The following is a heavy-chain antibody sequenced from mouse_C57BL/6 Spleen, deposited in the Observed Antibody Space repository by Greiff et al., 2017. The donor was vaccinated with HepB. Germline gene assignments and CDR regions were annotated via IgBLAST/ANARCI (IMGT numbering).Heavy chain of an antibody. Sequence: AQLQQPGAELVRPGSSVKLSCKASGYTFTSYWMHWVKQRPIQGLEWIGNIDPSDSETHYNQKFKDKATLTVDKSSSTAYMQLSSLTSEDSAVYYCARDGNYAPYFDYWGQGTTLTVSS. D-gene: IGHD2-1*01. CDR2: IDPSDSET. J-gene: IGHJ2*01. V-gene: IGHV1-52*01. CDR1: GYTFTSYW. CDR3: ARDGNYAPYFDY.